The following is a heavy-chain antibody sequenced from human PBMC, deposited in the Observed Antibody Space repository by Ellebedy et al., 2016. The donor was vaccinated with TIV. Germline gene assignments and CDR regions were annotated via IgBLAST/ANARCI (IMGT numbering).Heavy chain of an antibody. D-gene: IGHD5-18*01. CDR1: GFTVSSNY. Sequence: PGGSLRLSCAASGFTVSSNYMSWVRQAQGKGLEWVSVIYSGGTTHYADSVKGRFIISRDKSKNTMYLQMNILKAEDTAVYYCAGHGDRAMAHWGQGTLVTVSS. CDR2: IYSGGTT. CDR3: AGHGDRAMAH. J-gene: IGHJ4*02. V-gene: IGHV3-53*01.